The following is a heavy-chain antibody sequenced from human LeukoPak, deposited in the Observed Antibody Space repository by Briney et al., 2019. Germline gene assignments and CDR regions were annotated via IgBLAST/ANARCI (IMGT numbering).Heavy chain of an antibody. CDR3: ARPGGKYSKENFDY. CDR1: GGSFSGYY. Sequence: PSETLSLTCAVYGGSFSGYYWSWIRQPPGKGLERIGEINHSGSTNYNPSLKSRVTISVDTSKNQFSLKLSSVTAADTAVYYCARPGGKYSKENFDYWGQGTLVTVSS. D-gene: IGHD3-16*01. J-gene: IGHJ4*02. CDR2: INHSGST. V-gene: IGHV4-34*01.